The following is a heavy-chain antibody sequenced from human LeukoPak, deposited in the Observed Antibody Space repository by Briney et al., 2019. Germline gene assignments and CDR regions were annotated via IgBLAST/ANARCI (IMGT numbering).Heavy chain of an antibody. CDR2: INTDGSST. CDR1: GFTFSSYW. V-gene: IGHV3-74*01. D-gene: IGHD2-21*02. CDR3: AKGPGLTAFFDF. Sequence: GGSLRLSCAASGFTFSSYWMHWVRQAPGKGRVWVSRINTDGSSTSYADSVKGRFTISRDNAKNTLYLQMNSLRPEDTALYYCAKGPGLTAFFDFWGQGTLVTVSS. J-gene: IGHJ4*02.